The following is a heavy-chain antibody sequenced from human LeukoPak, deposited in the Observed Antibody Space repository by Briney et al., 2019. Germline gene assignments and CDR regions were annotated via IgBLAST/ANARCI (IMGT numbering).Heavy chain of an antibody. D-gene: IGHD3-3*01. J-gene: IGHJ4*02. V-gene: IGHV4-34*01. Sequence: PSETLSLTCAVYGGSFTAYYWSWIRQPPGKGLEWIGEINHSGSTNYNPSLKSRVTISLDTSKNQFSLKLTSVTAADTAVYYCVRVVEGHDYWGQGTLVTVSS. CDR2: INHSGST. CDR1: GGSFTAYY. CDR3: VRVVEGHDY.